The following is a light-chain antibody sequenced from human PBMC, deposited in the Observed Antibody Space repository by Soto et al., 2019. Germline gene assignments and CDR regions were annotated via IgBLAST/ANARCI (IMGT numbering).Light chain of an antibody. V-gene: IGKV3-15*01. Sequence: EIVLTQSPGTLSLSPLGIATLSFMASQSVASSHLAWYRQKPGQAPRLLIFDASTRATGIPARFSGSGSGTEFTLTISSLQSEDFAVYYCQEYINWPSLTFGGGTKVDI. CDR2: DAS. CDR1: QSVASSH. J-gene: IGKJ4*01. CDR3: QEYINWPSLT.